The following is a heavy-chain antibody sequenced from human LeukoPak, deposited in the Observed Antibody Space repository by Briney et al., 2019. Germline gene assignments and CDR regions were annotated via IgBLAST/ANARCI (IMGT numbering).Heavy chain of an antibody. V-gene: IGHV4-31*03. D-gene: IGHD4-17*01. CDR3: ARYKLTTTYYFDY. Sequence: SQTLSLTCTVSGGSISSGGYYWSWIRQHPGKGLEWIGYIYYSGSTYYNPSLKSRVIISVDTSKDQFSLKLSSVTAADTAVYYCARYKLTTTYYFDYWGQGTLVTVSA. CDR2: IYYSGST. J-gene: IGHJ4*02. CDR1: GGSISSGGYY.